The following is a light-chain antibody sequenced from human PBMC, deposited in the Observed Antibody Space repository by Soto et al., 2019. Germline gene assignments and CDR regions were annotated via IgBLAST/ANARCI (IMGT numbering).Light chain of an antibody. J-gene: IGKJ4*01. CDR3: QQYNNWPPLT. Sequence: EIVMTQSPATLSVSPGERATLSCRASQSVSSSLAWYQQKPGQAPRLLIYVASTRATGIPARFSGSGSGTEFTLTISSLQSEDFAVYYCQQYNNWPPLTFGGGTKVEIK. V-gene: IGKV3-15*01. CDR2: VAS. CDR1: QSVSSS.